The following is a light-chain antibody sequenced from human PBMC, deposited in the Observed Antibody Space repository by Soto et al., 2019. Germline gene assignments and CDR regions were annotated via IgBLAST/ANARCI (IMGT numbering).Light chain of an antibody. J-gene: IGKJ5*01. CDR1: QSVLYTSNNKNY. V-gene: IGKV4-1*01. CDR3: QQYYTTPIN. CDR2: WAS. Sequence: IVMTQSPDSRAVSLGERATINCKSSQSVLYTSNNKNYLGWYQQKSGQPPKLLIYWASTREAGVPDRFSGSGSGTDFTLTISSLQAEDVAVYYCQQYYTTPINFGQGTRLEIK.